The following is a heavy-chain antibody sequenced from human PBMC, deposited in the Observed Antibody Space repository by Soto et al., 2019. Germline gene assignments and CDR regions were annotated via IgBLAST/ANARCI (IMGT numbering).Heavy chain of an antibody. CDR2: VSGSGTA. CDR1: GAYINTYY. V-gene: IGHV4-59*12. Sequence: ETLSLTCTVSGAYINTYYWSWIRQPPGKGLEWIGYVSGSGTATYNPTLQSRVTISVDTSKNQFSVNLISVTAADTALYYCARVNSYDSSWSHDYWGQGALVTVSS. J-gene: IGHJ4*02. D-gene: IGHD6-13*01. CDR3: ARVNSYDSSWSHDY.